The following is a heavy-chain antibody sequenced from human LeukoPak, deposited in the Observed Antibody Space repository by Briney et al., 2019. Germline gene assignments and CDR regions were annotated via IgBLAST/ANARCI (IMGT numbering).Heavy chain of an antibody. V-gene: IGHV3-11*01. J-gene: IGHJ4*02. Sequence: GGSLRLSCAASGFTFSDYYMSWIRQAPGKGLEWISYISSSSRIIYYADSVKGRFTISRDNAQSSMYLQMNSLRAEDTAVYYCASSGSYRFDYWGQGTLVTVSS. CDR2: ISSSSRII. D-gene: IGHD1-26*01. CDR1: GFTFSDYY. CDR3: ASSGSYRFDY.